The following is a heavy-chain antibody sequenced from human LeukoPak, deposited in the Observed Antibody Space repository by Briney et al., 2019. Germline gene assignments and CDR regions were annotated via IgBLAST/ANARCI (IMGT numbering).Heavy chain of an antibody. Sequence: SETLSLTCTVSGGSISSYYWSWIRQPPGKGLEWIGYIYYSGRTNYNPSLKSRVTISVDTSKNQFSLKLSSVTAADTAVYYCARHPGYGDYSGYFQHWGQGTLVTVSS. CDR1: GGSISSYY. CDR2: IYYSGRT. V-gene: IGHV4-59*08. D-gene: IGHD4-17*01. CDR3: ARHPGYGDYSGYFQH. J-gene: IGHJ1*01.